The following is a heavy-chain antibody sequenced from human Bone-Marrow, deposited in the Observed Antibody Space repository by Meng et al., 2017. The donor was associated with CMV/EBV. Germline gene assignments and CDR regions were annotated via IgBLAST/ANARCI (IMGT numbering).Heavy chain of an antibody. J-gene: IGHJ4*02. V-gene: IGHV3-30*02. CDR1: GFTFTSYG. CDR3: ARYKWLRQNFDY. D-gene: IGHD5-12*01. Sequence: GESLKISCVASGFTFTSYGMHWVRQAPGKGLEWVAFIRYDGSNKYYADSVKGRFTISRDNAKNSLYLQMNSLRAEDTAVYYCARYKWLRQNFDYWGQGTLVTVSS. CDR2: IRYDGSNK.